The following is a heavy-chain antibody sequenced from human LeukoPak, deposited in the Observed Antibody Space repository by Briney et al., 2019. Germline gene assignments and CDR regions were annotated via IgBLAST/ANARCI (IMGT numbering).Heavy chain of an antibody. J-gene: IGHJ4*02. CDR1: GFTVSSNY. CDR3: ARVTSAAGKAHY. Sequence: GGSLRLSCAASGFTVSSNYMSWVRQAPGKGLEWVSVIYSGGSTYYADSVRGRFTISRDNSKNTLYLQMNSLRAEDTAVYYCARVTSAAGKAHYWGQGTLVTVSS. CDR2: IYSGGST. V-gene: IGHV3-53*05. D-gene: IGHD6-13*01.